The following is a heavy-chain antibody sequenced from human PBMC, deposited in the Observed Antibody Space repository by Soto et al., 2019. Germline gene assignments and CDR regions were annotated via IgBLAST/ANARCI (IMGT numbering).Heavy chain of an antibody. CDR1: GVSISDYF. CDR2: MYPSGST. CDR3: ARYCNNATCYRWFDP. D-gene: IGHD2-2*01. Sequence: SETLSLTCTVSGVSISDYFWVWIRQPAGKGLEWIGRMYPSGSTNYNPSLKSRVTMSVDTSKNQFSLKLNSVTAADTAVYYCARYCNNATCYRWFDPWGQGTLVTVSS. V-gene: IGHV4-4*07. J-gene: IGHJ5*02.